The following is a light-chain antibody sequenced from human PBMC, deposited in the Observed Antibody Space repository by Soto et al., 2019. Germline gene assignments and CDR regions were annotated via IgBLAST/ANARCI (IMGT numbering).Light chain of an antibody. CDR2: GAS. J-gene: IGKJ2*01. CDR3: HQYGYSPYT. CDR1: QSLSSTY. Sequence: ETGLTQSPGTLSLSPGERATLSCKASQSLSSTYLAWSQQKPGQAPRLLIYGASTRATGIPERFSGSGSVTDFTLTISRLEPEDSALYYCHQYGYSPYTFGPGTKLEIK. V-gene: IGKV3-20*01.